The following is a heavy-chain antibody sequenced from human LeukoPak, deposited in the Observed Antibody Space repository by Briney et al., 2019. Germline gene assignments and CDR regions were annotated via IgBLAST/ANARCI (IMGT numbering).Heavy chain of an antibody. J-gene: IGHJ5*02. V-gene: IGHV3-23*01. D-gene: IGHD6-13*01. CDR1: GFTFNNYA. Sequence: PGGSLRLSCAASGFTFNNYAMTWVRQAPGKGLEWVSVISGSGGSTYYADSVKGRFTISRDNSKNTLYLQMNSLRAEDTAVYYCARGVYSRNWFDPWGQGTLVTVSS. CDR2: ISGSGGST. CDR3: ARGVYSRNWFDP.